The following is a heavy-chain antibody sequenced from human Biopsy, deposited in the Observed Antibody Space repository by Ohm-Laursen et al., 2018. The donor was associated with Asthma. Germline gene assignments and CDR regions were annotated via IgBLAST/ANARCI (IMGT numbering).Heavy chain of an antibody. CDR1: GFAVSRDH. D-gene: IGHD2-21*02. CDR3: ARGGLHYYEYYGMDV. V-gene: IGHV3-30*04. Sequence: SLRLSCTASGFAVSRDHMFWVRQAPGKGLEWATIISYDGRNTYYADSVEGRFTISRDNSKNTLFLQMSSLRPEDTAVYYCARGGLHYYEYYGMDVWGQGTTVTVSS. J-gene: IGHJ6*02. CDR2: ISYDGRNT.